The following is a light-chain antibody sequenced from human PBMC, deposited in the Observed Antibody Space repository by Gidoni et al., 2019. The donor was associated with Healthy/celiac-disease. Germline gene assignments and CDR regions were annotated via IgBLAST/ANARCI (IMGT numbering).Light chain of an antibody. J-gene: IGLJ2*01. CDR2: SNN. V-gene: IGLV1-44*01. CDR3: AAWDDSLNGV. Sequence: QSVLTQPPSASGTPGQRVTISCSVSSSNIGSNTVNWYQQLPGTAPKLLIYSNNQRPSGVPDRFSVSKSGTSASLAISGLQSEDETDYYCAAWDDSLNGVFGGGTKLTVL. CDR1: SSNIGSNT.